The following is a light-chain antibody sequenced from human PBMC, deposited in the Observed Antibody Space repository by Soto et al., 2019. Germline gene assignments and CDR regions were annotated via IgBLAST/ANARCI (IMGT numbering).Light chain of an antibody. CDR1: QSLLHTNGYTY. J-gene: IGKJ2*01. CDR3: MQALQTPVH. Sequence: DIVMTQSPLSLSVTPGEPASISCRSSQSLLHTNGYTYLDWYLQKPGQSPQLLIYVASSRASGVPDRFSASGSVTDFTLTISRVEAEDVGVYYCMQALQTPVHFGQGTKLEI. CDR2: VAS. V-gene: IGKV2-28*01.